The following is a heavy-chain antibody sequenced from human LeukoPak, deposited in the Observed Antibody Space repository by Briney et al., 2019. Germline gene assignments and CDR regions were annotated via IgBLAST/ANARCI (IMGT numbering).Heavy chain of an antibody. J-gene: IGHJ4*02. D-gene: IGHD3-3*01. V-gene: IGHV3-30*02. CDR1: GLTFRSYG. Sequence: PGGSLRLSCATSGLTFRSYGMHWVRQAPGKGLEWVAFIRYEGTNQFYADSVKGRFTISRDNSKKTLYLQMNSLRTEDTAVYYCAKDRGFWSAYFYFDYWGQGTPVTVSS. CDR2: IRYEGTNQ. CDR3: AKDRGFWSAYFYFDY.